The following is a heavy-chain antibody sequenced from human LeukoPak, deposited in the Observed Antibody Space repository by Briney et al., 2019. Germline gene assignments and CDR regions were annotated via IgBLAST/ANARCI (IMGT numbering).Heavy chain of an antibody. V-gene: IGHV3-21*04. Sequence: GGSLRLSCAASGFTFSSYSMNWVRQAPGKGLEWVSSISSSSSYIYYADSVKGRFTISRDNAKNSLYLQMNSLRAEDTAVYYCARHLGRLKAFDIWGQGTMVTVSS. CDR1: GFTFSSYS. J-gene: IGHJ3*02. CDR3: ARHLGRLKAFDI. CDR2: ISSSSSYI. D-gene: IGHD6-25*01.